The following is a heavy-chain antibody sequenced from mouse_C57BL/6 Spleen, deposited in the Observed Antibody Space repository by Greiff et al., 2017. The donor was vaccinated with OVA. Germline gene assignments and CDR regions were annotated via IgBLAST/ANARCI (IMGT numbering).Heavy chain of an antibody. V-gene: IGHV14-4*01. Sequence: EVQLQQSGAELVRPGASVKLSCTASGFNIKDDYMHWVKQRPEQGLEWIGWIDPENGDTEYASKFQGKATITADTSSNTAYLQLSSLTSEDTAVYYCTTAVVQRRGYYFDYWGQGTTLTVSS. CDR1: GFNIKDDY. CDR3: TTAVVQRRGYYFDY. D-gene: IGHD1-1*01. CDR2: IDPENGDT. J-gene: IGHJ2*01.